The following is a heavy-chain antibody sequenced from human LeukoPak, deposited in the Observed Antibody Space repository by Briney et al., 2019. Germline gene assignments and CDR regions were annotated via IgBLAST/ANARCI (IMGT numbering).Heavy chain of an antibody. D-gene: IGHD1-26*01. CDR1: GYTFTSYD. Sequence: ASVKVSCKASGYTFTSYDINWVRQATGQGLEWMGWINPNSGNTGYAQKFQGRVTISADKSTSTAYMELSSLRSEDTAVYYCARIVGATGGESWGQGTMVTVSS. CDR2: INPNSGNT. J-gene: IGHJ3*01. CDR3: ARIVGATGGES. V-gene: IGHV1-8*01.